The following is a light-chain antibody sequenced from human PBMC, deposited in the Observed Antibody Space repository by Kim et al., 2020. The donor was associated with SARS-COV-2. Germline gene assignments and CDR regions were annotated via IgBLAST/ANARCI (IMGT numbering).Light chain of an antibody. Sequence: SASVRDRVEITGRANQTINNWLAWYQQKPGKAPKLLIYKASTLQSGVPSRFSGSRSETEFTLTITSLQPDDFATYFCLQYKRSPYTFGQGTKLEI. CDR3: LQYKRSPYT. CDR1: QTINNW. V-gene: IGKV1-5*03. CDR2: KAS. J-gene: IGKJ2*01.